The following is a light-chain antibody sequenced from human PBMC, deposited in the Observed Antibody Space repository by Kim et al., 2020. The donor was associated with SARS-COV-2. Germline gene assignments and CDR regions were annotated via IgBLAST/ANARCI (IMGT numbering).Light chain of an antibody. CDR2: AAS. V-gene: IGKV1-39*01. CDR1: QSISNY. Sequence: DIQMTQSPSSLSASVGDRVTITCRASQSISNYLNWYQQKPGKAPNLLIYAASSLQRGVPSRSSGSGSGTDFTLTIRSLQPEDFATYYCQQSYSTPYTFGQGTKLEI. CDR3: QQSYSTPYT. J-gene: IGKJ2*01.